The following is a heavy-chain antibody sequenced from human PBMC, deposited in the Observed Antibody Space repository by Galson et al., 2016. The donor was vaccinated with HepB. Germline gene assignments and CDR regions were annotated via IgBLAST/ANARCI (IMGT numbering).Heavy chain of an antibody. CDR2: IYNSAST. Sequence: ETLSLTCTVSGGSISRNYWSWIRQPPGKGLEWIGYIYNSASTNYNPHLKRRVTLSVHTSKNQLSLKLSSVTAADTAVYYCARGGDRYGDFRHWGKGTLVTGSS. V-gene: IGHV4-59*01. D-gene: IGHD4-17*01. J-gene: IGHJ1*01. CDR3: ARGGDRYGDFRH. CDR1: GGSISRNY.